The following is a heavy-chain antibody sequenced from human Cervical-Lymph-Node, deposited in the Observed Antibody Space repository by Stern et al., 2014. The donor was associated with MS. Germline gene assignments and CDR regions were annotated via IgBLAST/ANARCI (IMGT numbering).Heavy chain of an antibody. V-gene: IGHV4-39*01. CDR3: AKHACTGAACPFDL. Sequence: VQLVESGPGLVKPSETLSLTCAVSGDSISSYTHYWAWIRQPPGKGLEWIGSVYYSGGPYYNPSLKNPGTISVDTSKNHFSLGLNSVTAADTAVYYCAKHACTGAACPFDLWGQGTLVTVSS. CDR2: VYYSGGP. D-gene: IGHD2-8*02. J-gene: IGHJ4*02. CDR1: GDSISSYTHY.